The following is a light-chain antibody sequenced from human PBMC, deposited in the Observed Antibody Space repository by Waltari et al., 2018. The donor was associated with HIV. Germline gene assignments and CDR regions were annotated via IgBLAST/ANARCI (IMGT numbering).Light chain of an antibody. CDR3: QQYNSYPRFT. CDR2: KAS. V-gene: IGKV1-5*03. CDR1: QSIRSW. J-gene: IGKJ3*01. Sequence: DIQMTQSPSTLSASVGDRVTITCRASQSIRSWLAWYQQKPGKAPKLLIYKASSLESGVPSRFSGSGSGTEFTLTISSLQPDDFATYYCQQYNSYPRFTFGPGTKVDIK.